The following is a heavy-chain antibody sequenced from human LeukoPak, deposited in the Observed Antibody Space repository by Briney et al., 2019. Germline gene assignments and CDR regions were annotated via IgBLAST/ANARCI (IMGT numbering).Heavy chain of an antibody. CDR1: GFTFSSYS. V-gene: IGHV3-21*01. CDR3: AKEYCTGTSCYRGAFDI. D-gene: IGHD2-2*01. Sequence: GGSLRLSCAASGFTFSSYSMNWVRQAPGKGLEWVSSISSSSSYIYYADSVKGRFTISRDNAKNSLYLQMNSLRAEDTAVYYCAKEYCTGTSCYRGAFDIWGQGTMVTVSS. CDR2: ISSSSSYI. J-gene: IGHJ3*02.